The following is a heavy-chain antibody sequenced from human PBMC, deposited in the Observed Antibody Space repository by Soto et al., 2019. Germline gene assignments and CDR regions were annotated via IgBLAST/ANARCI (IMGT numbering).Heavy chain of an antibody. Sequence: GGSLRLSCAASGFTFSSYGMHWVRKAPGQGLEWVAVVSYDGSNEYYADSVKGRFTISRDNSKNTLYLQMNSLRAEDTAVYYCAKSQIEFNVLRFLEWLDYWGQGT. D-gene: IGHD3-3*01. CDR2: VSYDGSNE. V-gene: IGHV3-30*18. CDR3: AKSQIEFNVLRFLEWLDY. J-gene: IGHJ4*02. CDR1: GFTFSSYG.